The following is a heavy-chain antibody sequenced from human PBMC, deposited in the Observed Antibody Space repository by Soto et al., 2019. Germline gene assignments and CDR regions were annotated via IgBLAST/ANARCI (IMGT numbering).Heavy chain of an antibody. J-gene: IGHJ6*02. CDR1: GFTFISYA. Sequence: PGGSLRLSCAASGFTFISYAMSWVRQAPGKGLEWVSAISGSGGSTYYADSVKGRFTISRDNSKNTLYLQMNSLRAEDTAVYYCAKGPADIVVVVAALKSYGMDVWGQGTTVTVSS. CDR2: ISGSGGST. D-gene: IGHD2-15*01. V-gene: IGHV3-23*01. CDR3: AKGPADIVVVVAALKSYGMDV.